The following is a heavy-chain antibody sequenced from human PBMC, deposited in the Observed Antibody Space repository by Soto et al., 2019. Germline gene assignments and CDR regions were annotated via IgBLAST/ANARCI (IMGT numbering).Heavy chain of an antibody. CDR3: ARGQTITIFGVVSSNWFDP. Sequence: SETLSLTCTVSGGSISSYYWSWIRQPPGKGLEWIGYIYYSGSTNYNPSLKSRVTISVYTSKNQFSLKLSSVTAADTAVYYWARGQTITIFGVVSSNWFDPWGQGTMVTVSS. D-gene: IGHD3-3*01. V-gene: IGHV4-59*01. CDR2: IYYSGST. CDR1: GGSISSYY. J-gene: IGHJ5*02.